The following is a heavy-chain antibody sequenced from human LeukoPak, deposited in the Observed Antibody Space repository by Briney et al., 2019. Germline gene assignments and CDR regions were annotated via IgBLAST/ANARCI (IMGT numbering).Heavy chain of an antibody. D-gene: IGHD3-10*01. CDR2: ISAYNGNT. Sequence: ASVKVSCKASGYTFTSYGISWVRQAPGQGLEWMGWISAYNGNTNYAQKLQGRVTMTTDTSTSTAYMELRSLRSDDTAVYYCARAGTTMVRGVIITKYYFDYWGQGTLVTVSS. V-gene: IGHV1-18*01. CDR3: ARAGTTMVRGVIITKYYFDY. J-gene: IGHJ4*02. CDR1: GYTFTSYG.